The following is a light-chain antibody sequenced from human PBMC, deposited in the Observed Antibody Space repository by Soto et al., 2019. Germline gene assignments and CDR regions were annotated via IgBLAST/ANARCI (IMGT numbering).Light chain of an antibody. J-gene: IGLJ3*02. CDR1: SSDIGGYNS. V-gene: IGLV2-8*01. CDR3: SSYAGSHTYEV. CDR2: DVS. Sequence: QSVLTQSPSASGSPGQSVTISCTGTSSDIGGYNSVSWYQQHPGKAPKVMIYDVSKRPSGVPDRFSGSKSGNTASLTISGLQTEDEADYHCSSYAGSHTYEVFGGGSKVTV.